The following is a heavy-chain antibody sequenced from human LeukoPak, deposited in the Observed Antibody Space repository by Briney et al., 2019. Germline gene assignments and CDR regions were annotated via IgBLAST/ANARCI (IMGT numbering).Heavy chain of an antibody. J-gene: IGHJ4*02. V-gene: IGHV3-30-3*01. CDR3: ARDGGRIFDY. Sequence: PGGSLRLSCAASGFTFSNYAMHWARQAPGKGLEWVAVISYDGSNKFYADSVKGRFTISRDNSKNTLYLQMNSLRPEDTAVFYCARDGGRIFDYWGQGTLVTVSS. CDR1: GFTFSNYA. D-gene: IGHD2-15*01. CDR2: ISYDGSNK.